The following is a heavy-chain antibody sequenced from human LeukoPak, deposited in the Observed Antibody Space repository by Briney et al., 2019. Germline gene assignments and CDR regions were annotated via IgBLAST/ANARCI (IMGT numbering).Heavy chain of an antibody. V-gene: IGHV4-38-2*02. CDR1: NYSISNSLY. CDR3: ARGTYGYYMDV. D-gene: IGHD4-17*01. CDR2: IYRSGST. J-gene: IGHJ6*03. Sequence: SEPLPLTCSGSNYSISNSLYWGWLRQPPGKGLEWIGSIYRSGSTLHNPSLKSRVTISLDTSKNQFSLKLSSVTAADTAVYFCARGTYGYYMDVWGKGTTVTVSS.